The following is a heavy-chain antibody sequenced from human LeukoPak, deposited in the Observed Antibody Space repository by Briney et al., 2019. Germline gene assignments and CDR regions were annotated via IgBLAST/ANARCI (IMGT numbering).Heavy chain of an antibody. V-gene: IGHV4-59*01. CDR3: AREGGYSGSYFDY. CDR2: IYYSGST. CDR1: GGSISGYY. J-gene: IGHJ4*02. Sequence: SETLSLTCTVSGGSISGYYWNWIRQPPGKGLEWIGFIYYSGSTNYNPSLKSRVTISVDTSKNQFSLKLSSVTAADTAVYYCAREGGYSGSYFDYWGQGTLVTVSS. D-gene: IGHD1-26*01.